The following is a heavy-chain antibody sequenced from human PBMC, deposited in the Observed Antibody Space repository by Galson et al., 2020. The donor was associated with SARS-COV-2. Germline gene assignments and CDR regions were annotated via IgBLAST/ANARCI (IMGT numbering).Heavy chain of an antibody. CDR1: GGSISSSSYY. Sequence: SQTLSLTCTVSGGSISSSSYYWGWIRQPPAKGLEWIGTIYYSGSTYYNPSLKSRVTISVDMSKNQFSLQLSSVTAADTAVYYCASHSLSYYYYGMDVWGQGTTVTVSS. J-gene: IGHJ6*02. CDR3: ASHSLSYYYYGMDV. CDR2: IYYSGST. V-gene: IGHV4-39*01.